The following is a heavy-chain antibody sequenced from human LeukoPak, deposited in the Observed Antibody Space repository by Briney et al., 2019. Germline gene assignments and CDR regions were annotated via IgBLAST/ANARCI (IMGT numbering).Heavy chain of an antibody. D-gene: IGHD6-13*01. CDR1: GFTFSSYW. V-gene: IGHV3-7*01. Sequence: GGSLRLSCAASGFTFSSYWMSWVRQAPGKGLEWVASIKQDGSEKYYVDSVKGRFTISRDNAKNSLYLQMNSLRAEDTAVYYCARDPIAAPWYYYYMDVWGKGATVTVSS. CDR3: ARDPIAAPWYYYYMDV. CDR2: IKQDGSEK. J-gene: IGHJ6*03.